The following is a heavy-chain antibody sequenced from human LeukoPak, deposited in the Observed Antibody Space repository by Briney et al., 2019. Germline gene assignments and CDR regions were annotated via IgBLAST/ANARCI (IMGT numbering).Heavy chain of an antibody. CDR3: AKVSLSVRGVTNDAFDI. V-gene: IGHV3-23*01. J-gene: IGHJ3*02. D-gene: IGHD3-10*01. CDR2: ISGSGGST. CDR1: GFTFSSYG. Sequence: GGTLRLSCAASGFTFSSYGMSWVSQAPGKGLEWVSAISGSGGSTYYADSVKGRFTISRDNSKNTLYLQMNSLRAEDTAVYYCAKVSLSVRGVTNDAFDIWGQGTMVTVSS.